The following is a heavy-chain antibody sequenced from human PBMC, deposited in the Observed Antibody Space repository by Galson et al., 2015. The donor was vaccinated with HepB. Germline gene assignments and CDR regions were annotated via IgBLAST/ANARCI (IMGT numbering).Heavy chain of an antibody. J-gene: IGHJ3*02. V-gene: IGHV1-24*01. Sequence: SVKVSCKVSGYTLTELSMHWVRQAPGKGLEWMGGFDPEDGETIYAQKFQGRVTMTEDTSTDTAYMELSSLRSEDTAVYYCATFRRELRAFDIWGQGTMVTVSS. CDR3: ATFRRELRAFDI. CDR2: FDPEDGET. CDR1: GYTLTELS. D-gene: IGHD1-26*01.